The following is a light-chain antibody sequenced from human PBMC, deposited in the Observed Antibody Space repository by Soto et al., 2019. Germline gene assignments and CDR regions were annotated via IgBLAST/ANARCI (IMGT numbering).Light chain of an antibody. CDR2: DVS. J-gene: IGLJ2*01. V-gene: IGLV2-14*01. CDR3: SSYTNSSIVV. Sequence: QSVLTQPASVSGSPGQSITISCTGTSSDVGGYNYVSWYQQHPGKAPKLMIYDVSNRPSGVSNRFSGSKSGNTASLTISGLQAEDEADYYCSSYTNSSIVVFGGGTKLTVL. CDR1: SSDVGGYNY.